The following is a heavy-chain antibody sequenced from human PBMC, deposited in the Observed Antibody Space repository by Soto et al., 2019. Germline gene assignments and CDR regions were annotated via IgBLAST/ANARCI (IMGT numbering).Heavy chain of an antibody. CDR1: GVSLTSGNW. J-gene: IGHJ4*02. CDR2: IFHDGTA. V-gene: IGHV4-4*02. CDR3: ARLVYDTRLNYMYFDF. D-gene: IGHD3-10*01. Sequence: SETLSLTCAVSGVSLTSGNWWTWVRQSPQRGLEYIGEIFHDGTANYYPSFERRVAMSVDTSRNQFSLKLTSVTAADTAVYFCARLVYDTRLNYMYFDFWGPGTLVIVSS.